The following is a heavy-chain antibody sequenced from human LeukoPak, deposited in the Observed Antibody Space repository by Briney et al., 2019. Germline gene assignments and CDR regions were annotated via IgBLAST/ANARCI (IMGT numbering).Heavy chain of an antibody. CDR3: ARDSGWEPLDY. V-gene: IGHV3-21*01. D-gene: IGHD1-26*01. CDR2: ISSSSSYI. CDR1: GFTFSSYW. J-gene: IGHJ4*02. Sequence: GGSLRLSCAASGFTFSSYWMHWVRQAPGKGLVWISSISSSSSYIYYADSVKGRFTISRDNAKNSLYLQMNSLRAEDTAVYYCARDSGWEPLDYWGQGTLVTVSS.